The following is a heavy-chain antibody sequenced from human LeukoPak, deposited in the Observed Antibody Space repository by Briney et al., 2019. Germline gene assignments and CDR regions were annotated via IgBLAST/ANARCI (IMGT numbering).Heavy chain of an antibody. D-gene: IGHD1-26*01. CDR1: GGSISSYY. CDR2: IYYSGST. Sequence: PSETLSLTRTVSGGSISSYYWSWIRQPPGKGLEWIGYIYYSGSTNYNPSLKSRVTISVDTSKNQFSLKLSSVTAADTAAYYCAREVGATTPNWFDPWGQGTLVTVSS. J-gene: IGHJ5*02. CDR3: AREVGATTPNWFDP. V-gene: IGHV4-59*01.